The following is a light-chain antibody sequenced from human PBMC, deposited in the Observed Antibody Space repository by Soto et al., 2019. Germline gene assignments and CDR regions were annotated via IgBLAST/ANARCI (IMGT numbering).Light chain of an antibody. CDR2: AAS. CDR1: EGIDNF. CDR3: QRYDTSPLT. V-gene: IGKV1-27*01. J-gene: IGKJ4*01. Sequence: DIHMTQSPSSLPASVGDRVTITCRASEGIDNFLAWYQQKPGKPPKLLIYAASTLQSGVPSRVSGSGSGTEFTLTITSMQPEDVATYYCQRYDTSPLTFGGGTKVEIK.